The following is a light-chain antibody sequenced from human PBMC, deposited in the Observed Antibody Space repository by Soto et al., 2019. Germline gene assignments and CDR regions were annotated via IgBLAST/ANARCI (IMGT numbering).Light chain of an antibody. CDR2: DVS. V-gene: IGLV2-14*01. CDR3: SSYTRSSTLYVV. Sequence: QSVLTQPASVSGSPGQSITISCTGTSSDVGGYNYVSWYQQQPGKAPKLMIYDVSNRPSGVSNRFSGSKSGNTASLTISGFQAEDEADYYCSSYTRSSTLYVVFGGGTKLTVL. CDR1: SSDVGGYNY. J-gene: IGLJ2*01.